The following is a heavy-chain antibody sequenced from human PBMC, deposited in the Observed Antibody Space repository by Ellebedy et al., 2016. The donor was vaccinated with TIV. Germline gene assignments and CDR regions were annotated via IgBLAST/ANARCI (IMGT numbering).Heavy chain of an antibody. CDR1: GYTFTKYY. Sequence: ASVKVSCKTSGYTFTKYYFHWIRQAPGRGLEWMGVLDARVGSTTYAQSLQDRVTMTRDTLTRTVYMELRSLRFEDTAVYYCASVPSAGADFWGQGTLVTVSS. J-gene: IGHJ4*02. D-gene: IGHD4-17*01. V-gene: IGHV1-46*01. CDR3: ASVPSAGADF. CDR2: LDARVGST.